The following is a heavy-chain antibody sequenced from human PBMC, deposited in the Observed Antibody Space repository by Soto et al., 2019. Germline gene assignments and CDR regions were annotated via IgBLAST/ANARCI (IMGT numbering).Heavy chain of an antibody. V-gene: IGHV2-5*02. Sequence: QITLKESGPTLVKPTQTLTLTCTFSGFSLSTSGVGVGWIRQPPGKALEWLALIYWDDDKRYSPSLKSRLTXTKXTSKNQVVLTMTNMDPVDTATYYCARLAVADHFDYWGQGTLVTVSS. CDR1: GFSLSTSGVG. J-gene: IGHJ4*02. CDR3: ARLAVADHFDY. CDR2: IYWDDDK. D-gene: IGHD6-19*01.